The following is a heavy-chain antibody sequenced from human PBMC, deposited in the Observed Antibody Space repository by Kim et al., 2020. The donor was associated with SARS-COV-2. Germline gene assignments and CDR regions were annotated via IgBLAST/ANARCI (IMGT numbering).Heavy chain of an antibody. V-gene: IGHV4-31*03. CDR3: ARARVVRDGYNYVGYF. J-gene: IGHJ4*01. Sequence: SETLSLTCTVSSGSISSSIFYWSWIRQLPGKGLEWIGYIYYSGSTYYNPSLKSRVTISVDTSKNQFSLKLSSVTAADTAVYYCARARVVRDGYNYVGYF. CDR2: IYYSGST. CDR1: SGSISSSIFY. D-gene: IGHD5-12*01.